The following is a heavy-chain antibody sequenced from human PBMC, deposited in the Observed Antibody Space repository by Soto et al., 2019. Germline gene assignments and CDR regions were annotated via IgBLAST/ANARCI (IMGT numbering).Heavy chain of an antibody. V-gene: IGHV6-1*01. J-gene: IGHJ6*02. CDR3: ARWDHDYGYLDV. CDR2: TYYRSKWYN. Sequence: QVQLQRSGPGLVKPSQTLSLTCDISGDSVSSNRGAWTWIRQSPSRGLEWLGRTYYRSKWYNEYGLSVKSRIPINADTCKNQFSLQLNSVTPEDAAVYYCARWDHDYGYLDVWGLGTTVTVSS. D-gene: IGHD4-17*01. CDR1: GDSVSSNRGA.